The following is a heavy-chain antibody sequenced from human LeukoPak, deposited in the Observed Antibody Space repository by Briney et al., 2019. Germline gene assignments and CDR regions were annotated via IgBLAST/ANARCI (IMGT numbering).Heavy chain of an antibody. D-gene: IGHD2-2*01. CDR3: ARVRDIVVVPAAQDGDY. CDR1: GYTFTIYG. Sequence: ASVKVSRKASGYTFTIYGISWVRQAPGQGLEGMGCISAYNGNTNYAQKLQGRVTMTTDTSTSTAYMELRSLRSDDTAVYYCARVRDIVVVPAAQDGDYWGQGTLVTVSS. CDR2: ISAYNGNT. V-gene: IGHV1-18*01. J-gene: IGHJ4*02.